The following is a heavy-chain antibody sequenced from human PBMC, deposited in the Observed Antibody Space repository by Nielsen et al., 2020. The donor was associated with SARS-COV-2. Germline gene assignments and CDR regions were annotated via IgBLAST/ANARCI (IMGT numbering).Heavy chain of an antibody. Sequence: GGSLRLSCAASGFTFSSYSMNWVRQAPGKRLEWVSSISSSSSYIYYADSVKGRFTISRDNAKNSLYLQMNSLRAEDTAVYYCAIIWSGYTDAFDIWGQGTMVTVSS. CDR1: GFTFSSYS. D-gene: IGHD3-3*01. V-gene: IGHV3-21*01. J-gene: IGHJ3*02. CDR2: ISSSSSYI. CDR3: AIIWSGYTDAFDI.